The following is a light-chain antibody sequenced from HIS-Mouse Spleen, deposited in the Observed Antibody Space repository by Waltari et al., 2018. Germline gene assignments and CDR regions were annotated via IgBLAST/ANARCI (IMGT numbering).Light chain of an antibody. J-gene: IGLJ3*02. Sequence: QPRSLSRSPGQSVTIACTGTSSDVGGSKYVSWYQRHPGKAPKLMIYDVSKRPSGVPNRFSGSKSGNTASLTISGLQAEDEADYYCCSYAGSCTCVFGAGTKLTVL. CDR1: SSDVGGSKY. CDR3: CSYAGSCTCV. V-gene: IGLV2-11*01. CDR2: DVS.